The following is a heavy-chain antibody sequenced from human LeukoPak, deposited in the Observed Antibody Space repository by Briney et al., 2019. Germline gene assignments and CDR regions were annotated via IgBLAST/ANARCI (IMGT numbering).Heavy chain of an antibody. V-gene: IGHV3-21*06. CDR3: VSGNDPDPLWRTYRLDAFDI. CDR2: ISSRSTYI. J-gene: IGHJ3*02. CDR1: GYTLSDYS. D-gene: IGHD3-16*02. Sequence: GGSLRLSCAASGYTLSDYSVNWVRHVAGKGLEWVASISSRSTYIYYADSVKGRFTISRDNARSSLFLQMNSLRAEDTALYYCVSGNDPDPLWRTYRLDAFDIWGQGTMVIVSS.